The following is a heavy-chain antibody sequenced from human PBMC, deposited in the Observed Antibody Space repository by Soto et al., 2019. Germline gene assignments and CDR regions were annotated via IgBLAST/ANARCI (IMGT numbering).Heavy chain of an antibody. CDR1: GFTFSSYA. CDR3: KKHKRYSTSSIDY. V-gene: IGHV3-23*01. J-gene: IGHJ4*02. Sequence: GGSLRLSCVASGFTFSSYAMSWVRQAPGKGLEWVSTISTSGASTYYADSVKGRFTISRDNSENTLYLQMNSLRAEDTAVYYCKKHKRYSTSSIDYWGQGTLVTVSS. CDR2: ISTSGAST. D-gene: IGHD6-13*01.